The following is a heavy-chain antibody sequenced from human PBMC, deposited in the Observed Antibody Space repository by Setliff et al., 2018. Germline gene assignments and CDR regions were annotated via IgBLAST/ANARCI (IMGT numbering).Heavy chain of an antibody. CDR3: ARDPLDYGSGSYSGWFDP. CDR1: GFTFSSYW. D-gene: IGHD3-10*01. Sequence: GGSLSLSCAASGFTFSSYWMSWVRQAPGKGLEWVANIKQDGSEKYYVDSVKGRFTISRDNAKNSLYLQMNSLRAEDTAVYYCARDPLDYGSGSYSGWFDPWGQGTLGTVSS. CDR2: IKQDGSEK. V-gene: IGHV3-7*01. J-gene: IGHJ5*02.